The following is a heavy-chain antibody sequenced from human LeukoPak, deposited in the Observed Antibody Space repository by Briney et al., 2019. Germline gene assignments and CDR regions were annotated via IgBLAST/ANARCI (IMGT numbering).Heavy chain of an antibody. Sequence: SETLSLTCAVYGGSFSGYYWSWIRQPPGKGLEWIGEINHSGSTNYNPSLKSRVTISVDTSKNQFSLKLSSVTAADTAVYYCARGRGYSYGAYAHWGQGTLVTVSS. CDR3: ARGRGYSYGAYAH. D-gene: IGHD5-18*01. CDR2: INHSGST. J-gene: IGHJ4*02. CDR1: GGSFSGYY. V-gene: IGHV4-34*01.